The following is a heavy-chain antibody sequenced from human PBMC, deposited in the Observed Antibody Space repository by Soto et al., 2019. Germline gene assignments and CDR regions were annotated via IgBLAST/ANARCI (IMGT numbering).Heavy chain of an antibody. CDR2: TYYRTRWYY. J-gene: IGHJ6*03. CDR1: GDSVSSNSAV. CDR3: AGTTSHYWYYMDV. Sequence: SQTLSLTCVISGDSVSSNSAVWNWIRQSPSRGLEWLGRTYYRTRWYYDYAVSVRSRITVNPDTSKNQFSLQLTSVTPEDTAVYYCAGTTSHYWYYMDVWGKGTTVTVSS. D-gene: IGHD1-7*01. V-gene: IGHV6-1*01.